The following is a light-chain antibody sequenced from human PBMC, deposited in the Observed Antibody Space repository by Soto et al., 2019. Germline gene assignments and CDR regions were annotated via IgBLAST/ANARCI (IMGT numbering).Light chain of an antibody. J-gene: IGKJ1*01. CDR1: QSILYTSNNKNY. CDR3: QQYYRTLWT. CDR2: WAS. Sequence: DSVLTQSPDSLAVSLGERATINCKSSQSILYTSNNKNYLAWYQQKPGQPPKLLIYWASTRESGVPDRFSGSGSGTDFTLTISSLQAEDVAVYYCQQYYRTLWTFGQGTKVDIK. V-gene: IGKV4-1*01.